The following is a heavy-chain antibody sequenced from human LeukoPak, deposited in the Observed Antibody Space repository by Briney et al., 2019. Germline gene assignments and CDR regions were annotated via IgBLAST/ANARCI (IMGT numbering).Heavy chain of an antibody. CDR1: GFSLSTSGVG. V-gene: IGHV2-5*02. J-gene: IGHJ3*02. CDR2: IYWDDDK. D-gene: IGHD3-22*01. Sequence: SGPTLVNPTQTLTLTCTFSGFSLSTSGVGVGWIRQPPGKALEWLALIYWDDDKRYSPSLKSRPTITKDTSKNQVVLTMTNMDPVDTATYYCAHRRLPYYYDSSGLRYAFDIWGQGKMVTVSS. CDR3: AHRRLPYYYDSSGLRYAFDI.